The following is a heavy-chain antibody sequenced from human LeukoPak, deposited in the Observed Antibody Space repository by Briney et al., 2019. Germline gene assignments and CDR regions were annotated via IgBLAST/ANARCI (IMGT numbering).Heavy chain of an antibody. CDR3: ARVSYYDILTAYSPYCFDY. Sequence: GGSLRLSCAASGFTFSDYNMNWVRQAPGKGLEWVSYISRSRTYIYYADSVTGRFTISRDNAKNSLYLQMNSLRAEDTAVYYCARVSYYDILTAYSPYCFDYWGQGTLVTVSS. J-gene: IGHJ4*02. V-gene: IGHV3-21*01. CDR1: GFTFSDYN. CDR2: ISRSRTYI. D-gene: IGHD3-9*01.